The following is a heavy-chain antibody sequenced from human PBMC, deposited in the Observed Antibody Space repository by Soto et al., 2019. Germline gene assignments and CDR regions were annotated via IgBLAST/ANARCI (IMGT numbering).Heavy chain of an antibody. CDR2: IHHSGSI. CDR1: GGSLSGYY. Sequence: QVQLQQWGAGLLKPSETLSLTCAVYGGSLSGYYWTWIRRPPGKGLEWIGEIHHSGSINYNSSLKRRVTISADTSKNQFFLKLSSVTAADTAVYYCSRGGDAYKAGNYWGQGTLVTVSS. V-gene: IGHV4-34*01. CDR3: SRGGDAYKAGNY. D-gene: IGHD1-1*01. J-gene: IGHJ4*02.